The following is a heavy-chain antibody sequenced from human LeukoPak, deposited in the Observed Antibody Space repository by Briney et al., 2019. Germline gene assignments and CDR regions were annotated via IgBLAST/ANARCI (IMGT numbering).Heavy chain of an antibody. D-gene: IGHD2-2*01. CDR2: IIPILGIA. V-gene: IGHV1-69*04. J-gene: IGHJ6*02. CDR3: ARGQYQLLWAPFYYYGMDV. Sequence: SVKVSCKASGGTFSSYAISWVRQAPGQGLEWMRRIIPILGIANYAQKFQGRVTITADKSTSTAYMELSSLRSEDTAVYYCARGQYQLLWAPFYYYGMDVWGQGTTVTVSS. CDR1: GGTFSSYA.